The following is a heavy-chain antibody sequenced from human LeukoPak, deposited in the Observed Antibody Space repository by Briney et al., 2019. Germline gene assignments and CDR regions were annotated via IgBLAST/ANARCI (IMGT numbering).Heavy chain of an antibody. CDR2: IRDSGET. CDR1: GFSVSNYY. V-gene: IGHV3-66*03. Sequence: GGSLRLSCAGSGFSVSNYYMNWVRQAPGKGLEWVSLIRDSGETYYAESVKGRFTISSENSKKTIYLQMNSLRAEDTAVYYCARDGGKVAVAGTSFGDYWGQGTRVTVSS. J-gene: IGHJ4*02. D-gene: IGHD6-19*01. CDR3: ARDGGKVAVAGTSFGDY.